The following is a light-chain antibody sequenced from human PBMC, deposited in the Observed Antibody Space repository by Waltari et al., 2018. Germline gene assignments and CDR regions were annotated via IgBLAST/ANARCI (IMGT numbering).Light chain of an antibody. CDR2: GAS. CDR1: QSVSSN. Sequence: EIVMTQSPAPLSVSPVERATLSCRASQSVSSNLAWYQQKPGQAPRLPIYGASTRATGIPARFSGSGSGTEFTLTISSLQSEDFAVYYCQQYNNWPLAFGQGTKVEIK. V-gene: IGKV3-15*01. J-gene: IGKJ1*01. CDR3: QQYNNWPLA.